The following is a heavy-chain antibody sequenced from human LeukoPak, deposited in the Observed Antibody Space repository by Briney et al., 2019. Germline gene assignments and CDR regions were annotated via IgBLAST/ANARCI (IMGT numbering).Heavy chain of an antibody. D-gene: IGHD3-22*01. V-gene: IGHV3-48*04. J-gene: IGHJ4*02. CDR1: GFTFSSYS. Sequence: PGGSLRLSCAASGFTFSSYSMNWVRQAPGKGLEWVSYISGSSSAIYYADSLKGRFTISRDNAKNSLYLQMNSLSAEDTAVYYCASVDSSAYNSYFDSWGQGILVTVSS. CDR2: ISGSSSAI. CDR3: ASVDSSAYNSYFDS.